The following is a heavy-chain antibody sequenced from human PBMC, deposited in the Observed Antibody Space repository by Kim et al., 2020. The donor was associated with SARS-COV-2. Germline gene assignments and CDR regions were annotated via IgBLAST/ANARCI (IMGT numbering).Heavy chain of an antibody. J-gene: IGHJ6*02. CDR1: GYTLTELS. Sequence: ASVKVSCKVSGYTLTELSMHWVRQAPGKGLEWMGGFDPEDGETIYAQKFQGRVTMTEDTSTDTAYMELSSLRSEDTAVYYCATSIRAAAGGYYYYGMDVWGQGTTVAVSS. CDR2: FDPEDGET. V-gene: IGHV1-24*01. CDR3: ATSIRAAAGGYYYYGMDV. D-gene: IGHD6-13*01.